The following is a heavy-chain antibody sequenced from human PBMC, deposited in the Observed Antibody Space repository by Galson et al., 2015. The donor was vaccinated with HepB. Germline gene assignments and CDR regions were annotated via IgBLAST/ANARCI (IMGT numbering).Heavy chain of an antibody. CDR1: GFTFSSYE. D-gene: IGHD1-26*01. CDR3: ARDGGSYAFDY. J-gene: IGHJ4*02. CDR2: TSSGGRNI. V-gene: IGHV3-48*03. Sequence: SLRLSCAASGFTFSSYEMNWVRQAPGRGLDWISYTSSGGRNIYYADSVKGRFTISRDNAEKSVYLQMNSLRAEDTAVYYCARDGGSYAFDYWGQGTLVTVSS.